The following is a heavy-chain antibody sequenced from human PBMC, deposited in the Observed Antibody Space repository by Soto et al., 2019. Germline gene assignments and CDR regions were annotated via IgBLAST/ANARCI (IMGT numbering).Heavy chain of an antibody. CDR2: IHSSGST. CDR1: GGSISSSSYH. Sequence: PSETLSLTCTVSGGSISSSSYHWSWIRQPAGKGLEWIGHIHSSGSTNYNPSLKSRVTMSVDTSKNQFSLRLMSLTAADTAVYYCARDQGVAAAGITWFDPWGQGSLVTVSS. CDR3: ARDQGVAAAGITWFDP. J-gene: IGHJ5*02. V-gene: IGHV4-61*09. D-gene: IGHD6-13*01.